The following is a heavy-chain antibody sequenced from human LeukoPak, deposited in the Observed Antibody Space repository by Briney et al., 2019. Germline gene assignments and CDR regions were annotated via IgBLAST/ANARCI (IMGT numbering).Heavy chain of an antibody. J-gene: IGHJ4*02. D-gene: IGHD5-24*01. V-gene: IGHV4-59*01. CDR1: GASMSSFY. CDR3: SREGRWLQLGFDY. CDR2: IYSSGGT. Sequence: SETLSLTCTVSGASMSSFYWSWIRQSPGKGLEWIGYIYSSGGTNYNPSLKSRVTISVDTSKSQFSLKLSSVTAADTAVYFCSREGRWLQLGFDYWGRGTLVTVSS.